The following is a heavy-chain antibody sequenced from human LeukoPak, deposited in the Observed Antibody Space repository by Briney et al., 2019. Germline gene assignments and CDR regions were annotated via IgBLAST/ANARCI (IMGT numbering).Heavy chain of an antibody. D-gene: IGHD6-13*01. CDR2: IYHSGST. V-gene: IGHV4-4*02. J-gene: IGHJ4*02. CDR1: GGSISSSNW. CDR3: ARETRGQQLVGQYYFDY. Sequence: SETLSLTCAVSGGSISSSNWWSWVRQPPGKGLEWSGEIYHSGSTNYNPSLKSRVTISVDKPKNQFSLKLSSVTAADTAVYYCARETRGQQLVGQYYFDYWGQGTLVTVSS.